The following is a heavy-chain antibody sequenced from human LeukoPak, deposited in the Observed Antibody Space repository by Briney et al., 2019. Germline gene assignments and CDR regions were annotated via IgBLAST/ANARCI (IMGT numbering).Heavy chain of an antibody. D-gene: IGHD3-10*01. Sequence: PSETLSLTCTVSNGSISSYHWSWVRQPPGKGLEWIGYILTSGTTNYNPSLKSRLTISVDTSKNRFTLKLSSVTAADTAVYYCARLRVSGVTYYFDYWGQGTLVTVSS. V-gene: IGHV4-4*09. CDR2: ILTSGTT. J-gene: IGHJ4*02. CDR3: ARLRVSGVTYYFDY. CDR1: NGSISSYH.